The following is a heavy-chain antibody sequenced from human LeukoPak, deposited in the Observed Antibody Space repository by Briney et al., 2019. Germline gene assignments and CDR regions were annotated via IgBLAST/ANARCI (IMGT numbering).Heavy chain of an antibody. J-gene: IGHJ4*02. CDR1: GFTFSSYV. CDR2: ISDTGGST. Sequence: GGSLRLSCAASGFTFSSYVMNWVRQAPGKGLEWVSAISDTGGSTYYADSVRGRFTISRDNSKNTLYLQMNSLRAEDAAVYCCAKGSSGWDFDYWGQGTLVTVSS. D-gene: IGHD6-19*01. V-gene: IGHV3-23*01. CDR3: AKGSSGWDFDY.